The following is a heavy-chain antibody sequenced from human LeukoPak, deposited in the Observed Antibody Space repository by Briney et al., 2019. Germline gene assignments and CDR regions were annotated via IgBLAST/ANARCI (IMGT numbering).Heavy chain of an antibody. Sequence: SVKVSCKASGGTFSSYAISWVRQAPGQGLEWMGGIIPIFGTANYAQKFQGRVTITADESTSTAYMELSSLGSEDTAVYYCARVKAPYYYDSSGYYFSYWGQGTLVTVSS. V-gene: IGHV1-69*13. CDR3: ARVKAPYYYDSSGYYFSY. J-gene: IGHJ4*02. CDR2: IIPIFGTA. CDR1: GGTFSSYA. D-gene: IGHD3-22*01.